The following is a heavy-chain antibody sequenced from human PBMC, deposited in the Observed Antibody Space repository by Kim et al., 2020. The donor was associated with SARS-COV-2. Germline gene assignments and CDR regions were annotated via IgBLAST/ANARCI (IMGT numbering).Heavy chain of an antibody. D-gene: IGHD3-9*01. CDR1: GGTFSSYA. CDR2: IIPIFGTA. CDR3: ARVETYYDILTGYYGFDY. V-gene: IGHV1-69*06. Sequence: SVKVSCKASGGTFSSYAISWVRQAPGQGLEWMGGIIPIFGTANYAQKFQGRVTITADKSTSTAYMELSSLRSEDTAVYYCARVETYYDILTGYYGFDYWGQGTLVTVSS. J-gene: IGHJ4*02.